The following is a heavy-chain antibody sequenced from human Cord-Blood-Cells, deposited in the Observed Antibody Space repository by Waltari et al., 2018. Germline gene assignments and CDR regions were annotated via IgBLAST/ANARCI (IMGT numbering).Heavy chain of an antibody. V-gene: IGHV3-23*01. CDR1: GFTFSSYA. Sequence: EVQLLEPGGGLVQPGGSLRLSCAASGFTFSSYALVWVRQATWKGLAWVSAISGSGGSTYYADSVKGRFTISIDNSKNTLYLQMNSLRAEDTAVYYCEHIVVVPAAINYWGQGTLVTVSS. CDR2: ISGSGGST. D-gene: IGHD2-2*02. CDR3: EHIVVVPAAINY. J-gene: IGHJ4*02.